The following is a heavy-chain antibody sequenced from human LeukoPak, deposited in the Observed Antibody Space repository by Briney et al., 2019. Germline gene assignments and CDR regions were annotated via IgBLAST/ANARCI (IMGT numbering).Heavy chain of an antibody. Sequence: GGSLRLSCVASGFTFSDYYMTWICQAPGKGLEWVSDISSSGYTMYFADSVKGRFTITRDNAKTSLYLQMNSLRAEDTAVYYCARTYTYGKDYSYYYMDVWGKGTTVTVSS. CDR2: ISSSGYTM. V-gene: IGHV3-11*04. CDR3: ARTYTYGKDYSYYYMDV. CDR1: GFTFSDYY. J-gene: IGHJ6*03. D-gene: IGHD5-18*01.